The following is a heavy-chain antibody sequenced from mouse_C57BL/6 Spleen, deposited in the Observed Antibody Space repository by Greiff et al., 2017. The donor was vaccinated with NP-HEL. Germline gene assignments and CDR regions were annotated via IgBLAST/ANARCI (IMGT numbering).Heavy chain of an antibody. CDR3: ARLPYYGSSYDWYFDV. D-gene: IGHD1-1*01. CDR1: GYTFTSYG. V-gene: IGHV1-81*01. Sequence: QVQLQQSGAELARPGASVKLSCKASGYTFTSYGISWVKQRTGQGLEWIGEIYPRSGNTYYNEKFKGKATLTADKSSSTAYMELRSLTSEDYAVYFCARLPYYGSSYDWYFDVWGTGTTVTVSS. CDR2: IYPRSGNT. J-gene: IGHJ1*03.